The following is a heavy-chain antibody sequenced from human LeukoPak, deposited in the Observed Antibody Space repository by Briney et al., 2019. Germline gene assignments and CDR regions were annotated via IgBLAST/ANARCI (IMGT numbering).Heavy chain of an antibody. Sequence: GGSLRLSCAASGFTFSSYWMSWVRQAPGKGLEWVANIKQDGSEKYYVDSVKGRFTISRDNAKNSLYLQMNSLRAEDTAVYYCARGPHVFYCSSTSCPWGYWGQGTLVTVSS. CDR1: GFTFSSYW. V-gene: IGHV3-7*01. J-gene: IGHJ4*02. D-gene: IGHD2-2*01. CDR2: IKQDGSEK. CDR3: ARGPHVFYCSSTSCPWGY.